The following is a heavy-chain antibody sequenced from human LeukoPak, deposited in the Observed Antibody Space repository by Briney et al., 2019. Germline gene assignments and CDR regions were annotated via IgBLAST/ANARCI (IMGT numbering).Heavy chain of an antibody. Sequence: PGGSLRLSCAASGFPVSRNYMSWVRQAPGKGLEGGSVIYSGGSTYYADSVKGRFTISRDNSKNTLYLQMNSLRAEDTAVYYCAGYYGSGSYYNPPDYWGQGTLVTVSS. CDR1: GFPVSRNY. CDR3: AGYYGSGSYYNPPDY. D-gene: IGHD3-10*01. J-gene: IGHJ4*02. V-gene: IGHV3-53*01. CDR2: IYSGGST.